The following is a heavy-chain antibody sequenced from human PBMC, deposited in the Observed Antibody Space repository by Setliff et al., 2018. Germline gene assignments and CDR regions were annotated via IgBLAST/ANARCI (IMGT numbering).Heavy chain of an antibody. J-gene: IGHJ3*02. CDR2: VIPIFGTA. V-gene: IGHV1-69*06. CDR3: ARYGVLLARYYYDSSGYSDRNAFDI. CDR1: GGTFSSYA. Sequence: SVKVSCKASGGTFSSYAISWVRQAPGQGLEWMGRVIPIFGTANYAQKFQGRVTITADKSTSTAYMELSSLRSEDTAVYYCARYGVLLARYYYDSSGYSDRNAFDIWGQGTMVTVSS. D-gene: IGHD3-22*01.